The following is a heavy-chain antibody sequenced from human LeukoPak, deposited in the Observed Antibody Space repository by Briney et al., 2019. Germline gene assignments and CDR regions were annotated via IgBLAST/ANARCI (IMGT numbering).Heavy chain of an antibody. Sequence: GGSLRLSCAASGFTFSSYEMNWVRQAPGKGLEWVSYISSSGSTIYYADSVKGRFTISRDNAKNSLYLQMNSLRAEDTAVYYCARQGRLMVYPWFDPWGRGTLVTVSP. D-gene: IGHD2-8*01. CDR2: ISSSGSTI. J-gene: IGHJ5*02. V-gene: IGHV3-48*03. CDR1: GFTFSSYE. CDR3: ARQGRLMVYPWFDP.